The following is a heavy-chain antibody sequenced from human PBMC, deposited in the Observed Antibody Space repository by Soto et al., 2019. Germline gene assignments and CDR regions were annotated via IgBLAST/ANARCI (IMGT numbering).Heavy chain of an antibody. CDR3: ARDPPPPDY. V-gene: IGHV1-18*01. J-gene: IGHJ4*02. CDR1: GYTFASYA. Sequence: QVQLVQSGAEVKKPGASVKVSCKASGYTFASYAISWMRQAPGQGLEWMGWISAYNGNTNYAQKLQGRVTMTTDTTTSTPSMELRSLRSDDTAVYYCARDPPPPDYWGQGTRVTVSS. CDR2: ISAYNGNT.